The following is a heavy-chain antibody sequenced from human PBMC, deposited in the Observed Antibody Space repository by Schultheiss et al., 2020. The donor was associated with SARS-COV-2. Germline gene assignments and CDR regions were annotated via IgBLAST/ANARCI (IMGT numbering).Heavy chain of an antibody. CDR2: ISSSSSYI. V-gene: IGHV3-21*01. D-gene: IGHD6-13*01. Sequence: GESLKISCAASGFTFSSYSMNWVRQAPGKGLEWVSSISSSSSYIYYADSVKGRFTISRDNAKNSLYLQMNSLRAEDTAVYYCARPGLAAVVDYWGQGTLVTVSS. CDR1: GFTFSSYS. J-gene: IGHJ4*02. CDR3: ARPGLAAVVDY.